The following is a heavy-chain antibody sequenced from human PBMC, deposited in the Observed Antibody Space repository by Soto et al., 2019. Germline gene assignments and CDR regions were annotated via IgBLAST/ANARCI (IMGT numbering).Heavy chain of an antibody. D-gene: IGHD3-3*01. CDR2: IYYSGST. CDR1: GGSISSGDYY. CDR3: ARVSFWSGYSQFDP. Sequence: PSETLSLTCTVSGGSISSGDYYWSWIRQPPGKGLEWIGYIYYSGSTYYNPSLKSRVTISVDTSKNQFSLKLSSVTAADTAVYYCARVSFWSGYSQFDPWGQGTLVTVSS. J-gene: IGHJ5*02. V-gene: IGHV4-30-4*01.